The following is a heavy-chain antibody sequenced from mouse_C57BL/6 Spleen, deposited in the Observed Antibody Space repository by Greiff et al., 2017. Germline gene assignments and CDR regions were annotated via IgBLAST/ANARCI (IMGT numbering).Heavy chain of an antibody. Sequence: VQLQQPGAELVMPGASVKLSCKASGYTFTSYWMHWVKQRPGQGLEWIGELDPSDSYTNYNQKFKGKSTLTVDKSSSTAYMQLSSLTSEDSAVYYCARMITTVVGGYYAMDYWGQGTSVTVSS. CDR3: ARMITTVVGGYYAMDY. CDR2: LDPSDSYT. CDR1: GYTFTSYW. D-gene: IGHD1-1*01. V-gene: IGHV1-69*01. J-gene: IGHJ4*01.